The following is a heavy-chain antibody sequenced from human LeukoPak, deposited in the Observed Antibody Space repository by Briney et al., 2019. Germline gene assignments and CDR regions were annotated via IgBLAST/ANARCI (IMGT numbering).Heavy chain of an antibody. J-gene: IGHJ4*02. Sequence: GGSLRLSCAASGFTFSSYWMNWVRQAPGKGLEWVANINQDGSEKYYVDSVKGRFTISRDNAKNSLYLQMNSLRAEDTAVYYCASDHEAPGIIFDYWGQGTLVTVSS. D-gene: IGHD6-13*01. CDR2: INQDGSEK. CDR1: GFTFSSYW. CDR3: ASDHEAPGIIFDY. V-gene: IGHV3-7*01.